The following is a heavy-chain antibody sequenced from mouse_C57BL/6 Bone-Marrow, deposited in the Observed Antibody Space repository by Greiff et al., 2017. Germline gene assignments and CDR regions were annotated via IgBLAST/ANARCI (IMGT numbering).Heavy chain of an antibody. CDR3: AREGYHAYYFDD. CDR2: INPYNGGT. J-gene: IGHJ2*01. D-gene: IGHD2-2*01. Sequence: VQLQQSGPVLVKPGASVKMSCKASGYTFTDYYMNWVKQSHGKSLEWIGVINPYNGGTSYNQKFKGKATLTVDKSSSTAYMELNSLTSEDSAVYYCAREGYHAYYFDDWGQGTTLTVSS. V-gene: IGHV1-19*01. CDR1: GYTFTDYY.